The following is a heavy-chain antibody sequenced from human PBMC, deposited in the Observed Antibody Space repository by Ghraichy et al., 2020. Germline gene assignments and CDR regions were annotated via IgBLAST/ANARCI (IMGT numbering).Heavy chain of an antibody. CDR1: GFTFSSYA. CDR3: AKDGGLAYYDSSGYYN. Sequence: GGSLRLSCAASGFTFSSYAMSWVRQAPGKGLEWVSAISGSGGSTYYADSVKGRFTISRDNSKNTLYLQMNSLRAEDTAVYYCAKDGGLAYYDSSGYYNWGQGTLVTVSS. D-gene: IGHD3-22*01. J-gene: IGHJ4*02. V-gene: IGHV3-23*01. CDR2: ISGSGGST.